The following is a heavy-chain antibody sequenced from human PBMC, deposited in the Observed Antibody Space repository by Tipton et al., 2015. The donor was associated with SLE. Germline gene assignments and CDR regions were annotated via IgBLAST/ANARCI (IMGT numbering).Heavy chain of an antibody. V-gene: IGHV4-59*01. CDR3: ARAQGAMDSFDI. CDR2: IYYSGST. Sequence: TLSLTCTVSGGSISSYYWSWIRQPPGKGLEWIGYIYYSGSTNYNPSLKSRVTISVDTSKNQFSLKLSSVTAADTAVYYCARAQGAMDSFDIWGQGTMVTVSS. CDR1: GGSISSYY. J-gene: IGHJ3*02.